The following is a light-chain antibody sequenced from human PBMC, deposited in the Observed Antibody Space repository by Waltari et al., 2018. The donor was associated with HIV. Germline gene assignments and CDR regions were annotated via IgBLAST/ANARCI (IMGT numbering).Light chain of an antibody. CDR2: DVN. CDR1: PSDILGYTS. V-gene: IGLV2-11*01. Sequence: QAALTPPHSVSGSPGRSVPIPCSRTPSDILGYTSVPWYRQFPGKAPSVIIHDVNKRPSGVPDRFSGSKSGNTASLTISGLQTDDEADYYCCSYAGNSDVVFGGGTTLTVL. J-gene: IGLJ2*01. CDR3: CSYAGNSDVV.